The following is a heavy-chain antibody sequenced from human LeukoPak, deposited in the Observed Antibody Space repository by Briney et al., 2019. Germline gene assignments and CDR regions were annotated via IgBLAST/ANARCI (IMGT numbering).Heavy chain of an antibody. J-gene: IGHJ4*02. D-gene: IGHD3-9*01. CDR2: IYISGIS. V-gene: IGHV4-61*02. CDR3: SRGSDESKTGDS. CDR1: GGSISSGGYY. Sequence: SETLSLTCTVSGGSISSGGYYWSWIRQPAGKGLEWIGRIYISGISNYNPSLKSRVTISVDTSKNKFSLKLNSVTAADTAIYYCSRGSDESKTGDSWGQGSLVTVSS.